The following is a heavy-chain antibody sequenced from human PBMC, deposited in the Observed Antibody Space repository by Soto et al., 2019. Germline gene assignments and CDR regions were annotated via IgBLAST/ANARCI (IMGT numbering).Heavy chain of an antibody. J-gene: IGHJ5*02. CDR1: GGSIISGVYS. CDR2: IYQSGSA. D-gene: IGHD2-15*01. Sequence: TLSLTCGVSGGSIISGVYSWSWIRQSPGKGLEWIGYIYQSGSAFYNPSLRGRVTISIDRSKNQFSLKLSSLTAADTAVYHGARTLRVCSAGSCSSWFDTWGQGTRVTVSA. V-gene: IGHV4-30-2*06. CDR3: ARTLRVCSAGSCSSWFDT.